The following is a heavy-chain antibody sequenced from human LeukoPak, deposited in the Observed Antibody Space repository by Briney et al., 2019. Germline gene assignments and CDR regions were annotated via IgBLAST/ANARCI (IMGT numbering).Heavy chain of an antibody. V-gene: IGHV3-7*01. CDR3: AKDNVVTARGPGGAFDI. CDR2: IKQDGSET. Sequence: GGSLRLSCAASGFTFRSYWMTWVRQYPGKGLEWVANIKQDGSETYYADSVKGRFTISRDNSKNTLYLQMNSLRAEDTAVYYCAKDNVVTARGPGGAFDIWGQGTMVTVSS. D-gene: IGHD2-21*02. J-gene: IGHJ3*02. CDR1: GFTFRSYW.